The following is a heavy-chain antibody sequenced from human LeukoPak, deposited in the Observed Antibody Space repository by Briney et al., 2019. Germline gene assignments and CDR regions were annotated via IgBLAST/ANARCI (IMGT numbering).Heavy chain of an antibody. V-gene: IGHV4-34*01. Sequence: SETLSLTCAVYGGSFSGYYWSWIRQPPGKGLEWIGEINHSGSTNYNPSLKSRVTISVDTSKNQFSLKLSSVTAADTAVYYCARGRARLVNYYYCYGMDVWGQGTTVTVSS. J-gene: IGHJ6*02. CDR1: GGSFSGYY. CDR3: ARGRARLVNYYYCYGMDV. CDR2: INHSGST. D-gene: IGHD6-6*01.